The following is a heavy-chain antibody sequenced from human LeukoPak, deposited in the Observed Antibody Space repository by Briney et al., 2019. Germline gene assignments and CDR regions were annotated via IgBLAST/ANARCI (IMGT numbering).Heavy chain of an antibody. Sequence: SETLSLTCAVYGGSFSGYYWSWIRQPPGKGLEWIEEINHSGSTNYNPSLKSRVTISVDTSKNQFSLKLSSVTAADTAVYYCARGPVLYYYGSGSYSFLDYWGQGTLVTVSS. CDR2: INHSGST. D-gene: IGHD3-10*01. CDR1: GGSFSGYY. J-gene: IGHJ4*02. CDR3: ARGPVLYYYGSGSYSFLDY. V-gene: IGHV4-34*01.